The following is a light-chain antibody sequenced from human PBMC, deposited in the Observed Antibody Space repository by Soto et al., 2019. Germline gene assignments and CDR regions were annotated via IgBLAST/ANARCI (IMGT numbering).Light chain of an antibody. J-gene: IGKJ1*01. V-gene: IGKV3-20*01. Sequence: EIVLTQSPGTLALSPGEGATLSCRASQSVSKYLAWYQQKPGQAPRLLIYGASSRATGIPDSFNGSGSGTDFTLTISRLEPEDFAVYYCQQYGGSPQTFGQGTKVEIK. CDR1: QSVSKY. CDR2: GAS. CDR3: QQYGGSPQT.